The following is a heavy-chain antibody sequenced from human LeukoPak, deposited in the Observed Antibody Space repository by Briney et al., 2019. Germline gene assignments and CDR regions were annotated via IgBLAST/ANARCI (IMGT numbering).Heavy chain of an antibody. CDR2: IKKDGSEK. CDR1: GFTFSSYW. Sequence: GGSLRLSCAASGFTFSSYWMSWVRQAPGKGLEWVANIKKDGSEKNYVDSAKGRFTISRDNAKNSLYLQMSSLRAEDTAVYYCARDVVVVPLYWGRGTLVTVSS. V-gene: IGHV3-7*04. CDR3: ARDVVVVPLY. J-gene: IGHJ4*02. D-gene: IGHD3-22*01.